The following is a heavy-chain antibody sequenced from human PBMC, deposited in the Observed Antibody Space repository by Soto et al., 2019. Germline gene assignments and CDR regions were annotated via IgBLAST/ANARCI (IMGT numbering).Heavy chain of an antibody. CDR2: IDPSDSYT. CDR1: GYSFTSYW. V-gene: IGHV5-10-1*01. J-gene: IGHJ4*02. D-gene: IGHD6-13*01. CDR3: ARLQAATGDKAPTFHS. Sequence: EVQLVQSGAEVKKPGESLRISCKGSGYSFTSYWISWVRQMPGKGLEWMGRIDPSDSYTNSRPSFQGHVTIPGDKSTRTAYLQRSSPKASDTAMYYCARLQAATGDKAPTFHSGAQGTLVTVSS.